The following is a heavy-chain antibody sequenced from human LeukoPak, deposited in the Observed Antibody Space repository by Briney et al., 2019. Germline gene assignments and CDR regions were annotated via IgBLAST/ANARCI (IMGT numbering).Heavy chain of an antibody. Sequence: GGSLRLSCAASGFTFSSYWMTWVRQAPGKGLEWVSGISYSGRSTYYADSVKGRFTISRDNSKNTLYLQMNSLRDEDPPVYYCANDLKATMVRGVIRYDYWGQGTLVTVSS. V-gene: IGHV3-23*01. CDR2: ISYSGRST. J-gene: IGHJ4*02. CDR3: ANDLKATMVRGVIRYDY. CDR1: GFTFSSYW. D-gene: IGHD3-10*01.